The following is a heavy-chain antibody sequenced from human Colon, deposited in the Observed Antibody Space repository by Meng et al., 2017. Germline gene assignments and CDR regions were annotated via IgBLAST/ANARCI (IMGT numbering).Heavy chain of an antibody. CDR2: IYHNGNT. V-gene: IGHV4-4*02. D-gene: IGHD1/OR15-1a*01. CDR1: GGSVSSYNW. J-gene: IGHJ4*02. Sequence: GSLRLSCAVSGGSVSSYNWWSWVRQAPGKGLEWIGEIYHNGNTNYNPSLKSRVTMSVDNSKSEFSLRLSSVTAADTAMYYWARAGTYSLDFWGQGTLVTVSS. CDR3: ARAGTYSLDF.